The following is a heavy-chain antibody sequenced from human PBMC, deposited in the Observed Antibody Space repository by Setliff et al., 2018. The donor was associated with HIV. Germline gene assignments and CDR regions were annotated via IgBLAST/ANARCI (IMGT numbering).Heavy chain of an antibody. Sequence: GESLKISCAASGFTFSSYSMNWARQAPGKGLEWVSYISSSSSYTHYADSVKGRLTISRDNVKNSLYLQMNSLRAEDTAVYYCARDRYSGSSTDYWGQGTLVTVSS. J-gene: IGHJ4*02. CDR2: ISSSSSYT. V-gene: IGHV3-21*01. CDR3: ARDRYSGSSTDY. CDR1: GFTFSSYS. D-gene: IGHD1-26*01.